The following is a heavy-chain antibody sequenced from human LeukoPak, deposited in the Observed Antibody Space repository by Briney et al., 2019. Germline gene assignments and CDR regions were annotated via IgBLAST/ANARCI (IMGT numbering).Heavy chain of an antibody. V-gene: IGHV3-30*03. CDR2: IANDGSII. CDR1: GFTFSNYG. J-gene: IGHJ4*02. CDR3: AREDSGYDFDS. Sequence: GGSLRLSCAASGFTFSNYGMHWVRQAPGKGLEWVAVIANDGSIIYYAESVKGRFTISRDNSKNTLFLQLSSLRGEDTAVYYCAREDSGYDFDSWGQGTPVSVSS. D-gene: IGHD5-12*01.